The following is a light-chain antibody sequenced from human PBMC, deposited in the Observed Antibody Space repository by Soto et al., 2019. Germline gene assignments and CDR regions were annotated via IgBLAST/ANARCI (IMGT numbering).Light chain of an antibody. Sequence: QSVLTQPASVSGSPGQSITISCTGTSSDVGGYNYVSWYQQHPGKVPKVMIYDVSKRASGVSNRFSGSKSGNTASLTISGLQVEDEADYYCSSYRSGSTPVVFGGGTKVTVL. CDR2: DVS. CDR3: SSYRSGSTPVV. CDR1: SSDVGGYNY. V-gene: IGLV2-14*03. J-gene: IGLJ2*01.